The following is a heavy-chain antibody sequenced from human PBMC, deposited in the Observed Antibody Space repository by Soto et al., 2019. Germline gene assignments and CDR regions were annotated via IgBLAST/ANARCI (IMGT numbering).Heavy chain of an antibody. V-gene: IGHV4-61*08. D-gene: IGHD3-10*01. J-gene: IGHJ6*02. CDR1: GGSSIDGGCC. CDR3: ARDRITMVRGVNPYYYGMDV. Sequence: SQMLRLSYTVSGGSSIDGGCCRSMIRQPPGKGLEWIGYIYYSGSTNYNPSLKSRVTISVDTSKNQFSLKLSSVTAADTAVYYCARDRITMVRGVNPYYYGMDVWGQGTTVTVSS. CDR2: IYYSGST.